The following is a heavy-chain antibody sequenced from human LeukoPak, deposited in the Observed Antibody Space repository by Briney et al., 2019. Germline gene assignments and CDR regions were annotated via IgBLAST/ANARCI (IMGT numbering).Heavy chain of an antibody. D-gene: IGHD3-10*01. CDR1: GYTFTDYY. CDR3: ATDYTYGLRGVGYWFDP. J-gene: IGHJ5*02. V-gene: IGHV1-2*02. CDR2: INPKSGGT. Sequence: ASVKVSCKASGYTFTDYYMHWVRQAPGQGLEWMGWINPKSGGTHIPQKFQGRVTMTRDTSITTAYMELSRLISDDTAVYYCATDYTYGLRGVGYWFDPWCQGTLVTVSS.